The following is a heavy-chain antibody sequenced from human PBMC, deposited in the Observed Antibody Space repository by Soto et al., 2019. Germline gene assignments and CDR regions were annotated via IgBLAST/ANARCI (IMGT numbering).Heavy chain of an antibody. CDR2: IMPIFGTA. J-gene: IGHJ3*02. D-gene: IGHD3-22*01. V-gene: IGHV1-69*13. Sequence: SVKVSCKASGGTFSSYAISWVRQAPGQGLEWMGGIMPIFGTANYAQKFQGRVTITADESTSTAYMELSSLRSEDTAVYYCARDTEHYYDSSGPSGAFDIWGQGTMVTVSS. CDR1: GGTFSSYA. CDR3: ARDTEHYYDSSGPSGAFDI.